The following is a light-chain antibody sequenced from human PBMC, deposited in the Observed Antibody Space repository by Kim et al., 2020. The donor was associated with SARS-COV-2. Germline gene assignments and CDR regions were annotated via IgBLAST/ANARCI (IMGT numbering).Light chain of an antibody. Sequence: QSALTQPASVSGSPGQSFTISCTGTSSDVGGYDYVSWYQQHPGKAPKLMIYDVSNRPSGVSNRFSGSKSGNTASLTISGLQAEDEADYYCNSYTSSSTGVFGTGTKVTVL. CDR2: DVS. CDR1: SSDVGGYDY. V-gene: IGLV2-14*03. J-gene: IGLJ1*01. CDR3: NSYTSSSTGV.